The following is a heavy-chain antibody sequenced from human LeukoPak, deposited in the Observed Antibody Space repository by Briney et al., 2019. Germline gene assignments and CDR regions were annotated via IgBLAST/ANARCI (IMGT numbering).Heavy chain of an antibody. CDR1: GGSFSGYY. J-gene: IGHJ4*02. Sequence: PSETLSLTCAVYGGSFSGYYWSWIRQPPGKGLEWIGEINHSGSTNYNPSLKSRVTISVDTSKNQFSLKLSSVTAADTAVYYCARGGYCSSTSCYRLDYWGQGTLVTVSS. V-gene: IGHV4-34*01. CDR2: INHSGST. CDR3: ARGGYCSSTSCYRLDY. D-gene: IGHD2-2*01.